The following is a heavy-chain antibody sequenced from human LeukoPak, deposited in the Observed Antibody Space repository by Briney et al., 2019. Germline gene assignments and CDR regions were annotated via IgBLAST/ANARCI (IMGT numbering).Heavy chain of an antibody. CDR3: ARHGNDYVWGSYRYPAYFDY. CDR2: INHSGST. J-gene: IGHJ4*02. CDR1: GGSFSGYY. D-gene: IGHD3-16*02. V-gene: IGHV4-34*01. Sequence: PSETLSLTCAVYGGSFSGYYWSWIRQPPGKGLEWIGEINHSGSTNYNPSLKSRVTISVDTSKNQFSLKLSSVTAADTAVYYCARHGNDYVWGSYRYPAYFDYWGQGTLVTVSS.